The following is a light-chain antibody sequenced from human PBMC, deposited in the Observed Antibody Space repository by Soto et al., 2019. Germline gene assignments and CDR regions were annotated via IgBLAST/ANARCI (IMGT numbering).Light chain of an antibody. CDR1: SSDVGAYNF. Sequence: QSALTQPASVSGSPGQSITISCTGTSSDVGAYNFVSWYQQYPSKAPKVMIYEVNNRPSGVSNRFSGSKSGNTASLTISGLQAEDEADYYCSSFTRSSTYVFGSGTKLTVL. V-gene: IGLV2-14*01. J-gene: IGLJ1*01. CDR2: EVN. CDR3: SSFTRSSTYV.